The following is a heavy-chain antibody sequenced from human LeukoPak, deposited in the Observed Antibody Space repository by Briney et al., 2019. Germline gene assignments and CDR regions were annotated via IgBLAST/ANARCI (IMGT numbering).Heavy chain of an antibody. D-gene: IGHD6-19*01. CDR3: AREAVAVAVRYYYYGMDV. J-gene: IGHJ6*02. V-gene: IGHV1-46*01. CDR1: GYTFTSYY. Sequence: GASVKVSCKASGYTFTSYYMHWVRQAPGQGLEWMGIINPSGGSTSYAQKSQGRVTMTRDTSTSTVYMELSSLRSEDTAVYYCAREAVAVAVRYYYYGMDVWGQGTTVTVSS. CDR2: INPSGGST.